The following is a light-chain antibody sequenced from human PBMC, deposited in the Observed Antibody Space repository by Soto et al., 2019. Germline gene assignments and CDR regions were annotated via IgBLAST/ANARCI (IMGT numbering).Light chain of an antibody. CDR3: CSYADSSRIYV. V-gene: IGLV2-23*01. J-gene: IGLJ1*01. Sequence: QSVLTQPASVSGSPGQSITISCTGTSSDVGSYNLVSWYQQHPGKAPKLMIYEGSKRPSGISNRFSGSKSGNTASLTISGRQAEDEAEYYCCSYADSSRIYVFGSGTKLTVL. CDR1: SSDVGSYNL. CDR2: EGS.